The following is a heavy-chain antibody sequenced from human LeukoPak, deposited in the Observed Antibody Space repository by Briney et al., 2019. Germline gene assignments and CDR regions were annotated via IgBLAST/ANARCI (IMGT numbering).Heavy chain of an antibody. CDR2: IYYSGST. Sequence: SETLSLTCTVSGGSISSYYWSWIRQPPGKGLEWIGYIYYSGSTNYHPSLKSRVTISVDTSKNQFSLKLSSVTAADTAVYYCARATPGYSSGWGFDYWGQGTLVTVSS. CDR1: GGSISSYY. D-gene: IGHD6-19*01. J-gene: IGHJ4*02. CDR3: ARATPGYSSGWGFDY. V-gene: IGHV4-59*01.